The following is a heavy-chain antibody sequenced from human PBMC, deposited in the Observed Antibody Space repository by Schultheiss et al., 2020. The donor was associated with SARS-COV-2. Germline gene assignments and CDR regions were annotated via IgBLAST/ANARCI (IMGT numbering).Heavy chain of an antibody. Sequence: SETLSLTCTVSGGSISGSRYYWGWIRQPPGKGLEWIGSIYHSGSTYYNPSLKSRVTISVDTSKNQFSLKLSSVTAADTAVYYCARSAGTCDYWGQGTLVTVSS. D-gene: IGHD6-19*01. CDR3: ARSAGTCDY. CDR2: IYHSGST. CDR1: GGSISGSRYY. J-gene: IGHJ4*02. V-gene: IGHV4-39*07.